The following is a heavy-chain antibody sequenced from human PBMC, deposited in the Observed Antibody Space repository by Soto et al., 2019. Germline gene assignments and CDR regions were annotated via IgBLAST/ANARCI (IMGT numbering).Heavy chain of an antibody. CDR2: ISGGGDAA. D-gene: IGHD7-27*01. Sequence: ESGGGLVQPGGSLRLSCAGSGFTFINYAMNWVRQAPGKGLEWVSSISGGGDAAFFPDSVRGRFTISRDNSKNTVTRQMNSLGVDDTAVYYCARKILGSTTRPNYWYFDLWGRGTLVTVSS. CDR3: ARKILGSTTRPNYWYFDL. V-gene: IGHV3-23*01. J-gene: IGHJ2*01. CDR1: GFTFINYA.